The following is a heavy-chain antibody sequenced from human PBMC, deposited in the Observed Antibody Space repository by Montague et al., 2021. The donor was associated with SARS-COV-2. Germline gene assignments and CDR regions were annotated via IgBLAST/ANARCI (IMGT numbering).Heavy chain of an antibody. Sequence: SETLSLTCTVSGGSINSYHHYWGWIRQPPGKGLEWIGAMYYSGSTWLNPSLKSRVTISVDTSKNQLYLNLRSVTAADTAVYFCGRVILAATSIPFDCWGQGTLVTVSS. D-gene: IGHD6-25*01. CDR3: GRVILAATSIPFDC. CDR1: GGSINSYHHY. CDR2: MYYSGST. V-gene: IGHV4-39*07. J-gene: IGHJ4*02.